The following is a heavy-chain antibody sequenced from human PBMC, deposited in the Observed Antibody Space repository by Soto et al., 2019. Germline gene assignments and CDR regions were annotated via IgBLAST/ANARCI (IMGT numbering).Heavy chain of an antibody. CDR2: IYYSGST. Sequence: QVQLQESGPGLVKPSQTLSLTCTVSGGSISSGGYYWSWIRQHPGKGLEWIGYIYYSGSTYYNPSLKSRVTISVDTSKTQFSLKLSSVTAADTAVYYCARDRLHDYGDSRGWFDPWGQGTLVTVSS. V-gene: IGHV4-31*03. CDR1: GGSISSGGYY. CDR3: ARDRLHDYGDSRGWFDP. J-gene: IGHJ5*02. D-gene: IGHD4-17*01.